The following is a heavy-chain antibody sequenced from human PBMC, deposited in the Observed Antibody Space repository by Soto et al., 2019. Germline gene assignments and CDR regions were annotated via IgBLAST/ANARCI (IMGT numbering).Heavy chain of an antibody. CDR2: IYYSGST. V-gene: IGHV4-30-4*01. J-gene: IGHJ4*02. D-gene: IGHD1-26*01. CDR3: ARVVGYARNDY. CDR1: GGSISSGDYY. Sequence: SETLSLTCTVSGGSISSGDYYWSWIRQPPGKGLEWIGYIYYSGSTYYNPSLKSRVTISVDTSKNQFSLKLSSVTAADTAVYYCARVVGYARNDYWGQGTLVTVSS.